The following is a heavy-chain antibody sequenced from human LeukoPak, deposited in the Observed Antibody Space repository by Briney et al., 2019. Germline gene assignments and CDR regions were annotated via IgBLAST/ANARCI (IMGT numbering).Heavy chain of an antibody. V-gene: IGHV1-8*03. CDR1: GYTFTSYD. CDR2: MNPNSGNT. D-gene: IGHD2-2*03. Sequence: ASVKVSCKASGYTFTSYDINWVRQATGQGLEWMGWMNPNSGNTGYAQKFQGRVTITRNTSISTAYMELSSLRSDDTAVYYCARAPAWIAPNPNNWFDPWGQGTLVTVSS. CDR3: ARAPAWIAPNPNNWFDP. J-gene: IGHJ5*02.